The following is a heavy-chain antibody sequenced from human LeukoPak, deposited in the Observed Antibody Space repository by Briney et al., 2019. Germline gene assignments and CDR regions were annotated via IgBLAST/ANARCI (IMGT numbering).Heavy chain of an antibody. V-gene: IGHV3-30*02. CDR3: AKDHGNLFDY. Sequence: SGGSLRLSCAASGFTFSSYGMHWVRQAPGKGLEWVAFIRYDGSNKYYADSVKGRFTISRDNSKNTLYLQMNSLRAEDTAVYYCAKDHGNLFDYWGQGTLVTVSS. CDR2: IRYDGSNK. D-gene: IGHD1-1*01. J-gene: IGHJ4*02. CDR1: GFTFSSYG.